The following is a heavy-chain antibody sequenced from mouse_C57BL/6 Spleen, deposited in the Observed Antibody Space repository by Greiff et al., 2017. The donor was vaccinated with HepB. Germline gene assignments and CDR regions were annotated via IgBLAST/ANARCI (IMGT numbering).Heavy chain of an antibody. CDR3: ATGTRGFAY. V-gene: IGHV3-6*01. Sequence: EVQLQESGPGLVKPSQSLSLTCSVTGYSITSGYYWNWIRQFPGNKLEWMGYISYDGSNNYNPSLKNRISITRDTSKNQFFLKLNSVTTEDTATYYCATGTRGFAYWGQGTLVTVSA. CDR2: ISYDGSN. CDR1: GYSITSGYY. D-gene: IGHD4-1*01. J-gene: IGHJ3*01.